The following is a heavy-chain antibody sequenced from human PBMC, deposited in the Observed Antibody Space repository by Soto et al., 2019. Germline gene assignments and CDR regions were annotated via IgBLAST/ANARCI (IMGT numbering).Heavy chain of an antibody. V-gene: IGHV3-7*03. CDR1: GFTFSSYW. D-gene: IGHD3-10*02. CDR2: IKQDGST. J-gene: IGHJ4*02. Sequence: GGSLRLSCAASGFTFSSYWMSWVRQAPGKGLEWVANIKQDGSTYYADSVKGRFTISRDNSKNTLYLQMNSLRAEDTAVYYCAKDNDRGVINYFDYWGQGTLVTVS. CDR3: AKDNDRGVINYFDY.